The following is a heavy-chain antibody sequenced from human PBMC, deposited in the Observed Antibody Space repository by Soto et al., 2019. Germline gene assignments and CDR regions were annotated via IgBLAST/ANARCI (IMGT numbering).Heavy chain of an antibody. CDR1: GGTFNTYS. D-gene: IGHD1-26*01. Sequence: QVQLVQSGAEVRKPGASVKVTCEASGGTFNTYSINWVRQAPGRGLEWVGQIVPRYDSVNYAEKFQGRVTITADKSTKTAYMELPSLRSEDTALYFCATWRSYSGSYCFDYWGQGTLVTVSS. CDR2: IVPRYDSV. CDR3: ATWRSYSGSYCFDY. J-gene: IGHJ4*02. V-gene: IGHV1-69*06.